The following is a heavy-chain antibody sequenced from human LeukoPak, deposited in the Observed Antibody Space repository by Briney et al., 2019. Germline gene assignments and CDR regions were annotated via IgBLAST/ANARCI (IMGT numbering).Heavy chain of an antibody. CDR2: ISGSGGST. D-gene: IGHD6-13*01. CDR1: GFTFSSYA. J-gene: IGHJ4*02. Sequence: GGSLRLSCAASGFTFSSYAMSWVRQAPGKGLEWVSGISGSGGSTYYADSVKGRFTISRDNSKNTLYLQMNSLRAEDTAVYYCAKLKGITYSSDYWGQGTLVTVSS. CDR3: AKLKGITYSSDY. V-gene: IGHV3-23*01.